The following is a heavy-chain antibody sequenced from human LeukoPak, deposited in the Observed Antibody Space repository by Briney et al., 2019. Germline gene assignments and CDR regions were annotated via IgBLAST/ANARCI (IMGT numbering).Heavy chain of an antibody. CDR1: GGSFSGYY. CDR3: AKGAGPPWFDP. CDR2: INHSGST. D-gene: IGHD6-19*01. Sequence: SETLSLTCAVYGGSFSGYYWSWIRQPPGKGLEWIGEINHSGSTDYNPSLTSRVTISVDTSKNEFSMKLSSVTAADTAVYYCAKGAGPPWFDPWGQGTLVTVSS. V-gene: IGHV4-34*01. J-gene: IGHJ5*02.